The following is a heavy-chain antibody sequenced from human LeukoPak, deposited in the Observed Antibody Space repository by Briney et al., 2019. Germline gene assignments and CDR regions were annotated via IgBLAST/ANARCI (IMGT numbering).Heavy chain of an antibody. D-gene: IGHD3-3*01. CDR1: GYTFTGYY. V-gene: IGHV1-2*02. Sequence: EASVKVSCKASGYTFTGYYMHWVRQAPGQGLEWMGWINPNSGGTNYAQKFQGRVTMTRDTSISTAYMELSRLRSDDTAVYYCAGFWSGYYILGYWGQGTLVTVSS. CDR2: INPNSGGT. CDR3: AGFWSGYYILGY. J-gene: IGHJ4*02.